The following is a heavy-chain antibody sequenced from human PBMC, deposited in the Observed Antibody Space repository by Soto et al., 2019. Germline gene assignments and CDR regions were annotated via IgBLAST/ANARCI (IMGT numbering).Heavy chain of an antibody. J-gene: IGHJ4*02. CDR2: IYSGGST. CDR3: AGDLYGNALDD. V-gene: IGHV3-53*01. CDR1: GFTVSSNY. Sequence: GGALRPSCAASGFTVSSNYMSWVRQAPGKGLEWVSVIYSGGSTYYADSVKGRFTISRDNSKNTLYLQMNSLRAEDTAVYYCAGDLYGNALDDWGQGALVTVSS. D-gene: IGHD4-4*01.